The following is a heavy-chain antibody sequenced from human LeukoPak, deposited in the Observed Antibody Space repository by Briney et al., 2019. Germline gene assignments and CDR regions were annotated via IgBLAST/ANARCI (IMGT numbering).Heavy chain of an antibody. V-gene: IGHV4-59*02. CDR2: IYYSGGT. Sequence: SETLSLTCTVSGASVTTYYWSWVRQPPGKGLEYIGYIYYSGGTSYNPSLKSRVTMSVDTSKNQVSLSLNSVTAADTAVYYCARGGFRPETWGQGTLVTVFS. CDR1: GASVTTYY. D-gene: IGHD5-12*01. CDR3: ARGGFRPET. J-gene: IGHJ5*02.